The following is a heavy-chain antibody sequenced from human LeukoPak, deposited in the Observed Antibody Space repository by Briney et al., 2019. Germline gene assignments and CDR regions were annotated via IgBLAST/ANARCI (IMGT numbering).Heavy chain of an antibody. V-gene: IGHV4-61*05. CDR1: GGSISSSSYY. D-gene: IGHD1-1*01. CDR2: IYYSGST. J-gene: IGHJ4*02. Sequence: PSETLSLTCTVSGGSISSSSYYWGWIRQPPGTGLEWIGYIYYSGSTNYNPSLKSRVTLSVDTSRNQFSLSLRSMTAADTAVYYCARTEPSGTTSHWGQGTLVTVSS. CDR3: ARTEPSGTTSH.